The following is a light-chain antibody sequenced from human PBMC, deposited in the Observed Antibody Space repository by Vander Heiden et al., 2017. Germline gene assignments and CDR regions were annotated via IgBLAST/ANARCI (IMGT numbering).Light chain of an antibody. J-gene: IGKJ1*01. Sequence: IHLTQSPSILTASVGDRVTITCRASQSISSWLAWYQQKPGKAPKLLIYKASSLESGVPSRFSGSGSGTEFTLTISSLQPDDFAIYYCQQYNSYPWTFGQGTKVEIK. CDR2: KAS. CDR1: QSISSW. V-gene: IGKV1-5*03. CDR3: QQYNSYPWT.